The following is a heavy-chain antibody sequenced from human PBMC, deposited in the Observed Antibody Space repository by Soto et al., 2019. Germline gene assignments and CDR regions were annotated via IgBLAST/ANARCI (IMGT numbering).Heavy chain of an antibody. D-gene: IGHD5-18*01. J-gene: IGHJ4*02. CDR1: GFTVSSNY. V-gene: IGHV3-66*01. Sequence: EVQLVESGGGLVQPGGSLRLSCAASGFTVSSNYMSWVRQAPGKGLEWVSVIYSGGSTYYADSVKGRFTISRDNSKNTLYLQKNSLRAEYTAVYYCALWGRAMAYVVDYWGQGTLVTVSS. CDR2: IYSGGST. CDR3: ALWGRAMAYVVDY.